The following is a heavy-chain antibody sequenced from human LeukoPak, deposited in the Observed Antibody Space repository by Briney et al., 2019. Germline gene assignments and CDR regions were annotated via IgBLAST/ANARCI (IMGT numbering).Heavy chain of an antibody. D-gene: IGHD3-10*01. Sequence: ASVKVSCKASGYTFAGYYIHWVRQAPGQGLEWMGWINPNSGGTNYAQQFQGRVTMTRDTSISTVYMELGRLRPDDTAVYYCARDAGSYGNDYWGQGTLVTVSS. J-gene: IGHJ4*02. CDR1: GYTFAGYY. CDR3: ARDAGSYGNDY. CDR2: INPNSGGT. V-gene: IGHV1-2*02.